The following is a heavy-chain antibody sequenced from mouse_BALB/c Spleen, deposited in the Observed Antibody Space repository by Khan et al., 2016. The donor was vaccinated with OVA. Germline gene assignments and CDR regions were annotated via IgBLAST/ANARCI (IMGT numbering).Heavy chain of an antibody. D-gene: IGHD1-1*01. V-gene: IGHV5-6*01. CDR2: VSTGGSYT. Sequence: EVQLVESGGDLVKPGGSLKLSCAASGFTFSTYGMSWVRQTPDRRLEWVATVSTGGSYTYYPDSVKGRFTLSRDNAKNTLYLQMSSLKSEDTAMFYCTRLAYYYYSEGFAYWGQGTLVTVSA. CDR3: TRLAYYYYSEGFAY. J-gene: IGHJ3*01. CDR1: GFTFSTYG.